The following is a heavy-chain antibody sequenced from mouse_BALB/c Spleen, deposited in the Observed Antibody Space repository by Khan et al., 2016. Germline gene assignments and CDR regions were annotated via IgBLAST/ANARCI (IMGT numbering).Heavy chain of an antibody. J-gene: IGHJ4*01. CDR3: TSLYYGNAMGY. V-gene: IGHV4-2*02. Sequence: EVKLLESGGGLVQPGGSLNLSCAATGFDFSRYWMSWARQAPGKGQEWIGEINPGSSTINYTPSLKDKFIISRDNAKNTLYLQMSKVRSEDTAPYCCTSLYYGNAMGYWGQGTSVTVSS. CDR2: INPGSSTI. CDR1: GFDFSRYW. D-gene: IGHD2-1*01.